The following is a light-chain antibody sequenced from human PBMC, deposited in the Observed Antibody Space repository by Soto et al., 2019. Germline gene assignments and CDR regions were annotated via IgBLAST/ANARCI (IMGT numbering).Light chain of an antibody. Sequence: QLVLTQSPSASASLGASVKLTCTLSSGHSSYTIAWHQQQPEKGPRYLMKVNSDGSHSKGDGIPDRFSGSSSGAERYLTISSLQSDDEADYYCQTWGTGIQVFGTGTKLTVL. CDR3: QTWGTGIQV. CDR1: SGHSSYT. J-gene: IGLJ1*01. CDR2: VNSDGSH. V-gene: IGLV4-69*01.